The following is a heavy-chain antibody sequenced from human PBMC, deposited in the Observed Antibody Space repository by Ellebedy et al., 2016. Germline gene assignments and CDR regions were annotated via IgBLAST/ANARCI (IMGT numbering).Heavy chain of an antibody. CDR3: ARDPDGIIPGGDWDDY. D-gene: IGHD2-21*02. V-gene: IGHV3-7*04. Sequence: GGSLRLSCAASGFTFSSSWMSWVRQAPGKGLEWVVNIKQDGSEKYYVDSVKGRFTISRDNAKNSLYLQMNSLRAEDTAVYYCARDPDGIIPGGDWDDYWGQGTLVTVSS. J-gene: IGHJ4*02. CDR1: GFTFSSSW. CDR2: IKQDGSEK.